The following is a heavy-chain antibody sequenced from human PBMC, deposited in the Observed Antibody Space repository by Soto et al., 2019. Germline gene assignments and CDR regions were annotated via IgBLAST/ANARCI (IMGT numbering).Heavy chain of an antibody. Sequence: EVQLLESGGGLVQPGGSRRLSCAASGFTFNNYAMNWVRQAPGKGLEWGSVFSDNGDTTHYADSGKGRFIISRDNSRNALDVQMNGLRAEDTAGYYCAKAPPFSLYSVYWAQGTLVTVSS. CDR2: FSDNGDTT. CDR1: GFTFNNYA. CDR3: AKAPPFSLYSVY. V-gene: IGHV3-23*01. J-gene: IGHJ4*02.